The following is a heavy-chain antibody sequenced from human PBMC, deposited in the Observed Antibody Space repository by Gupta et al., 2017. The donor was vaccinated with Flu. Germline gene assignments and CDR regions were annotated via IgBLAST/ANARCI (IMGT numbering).Heavy chain of an antibody. Sequence: EVQLVESGGGLVQPGGSLRLSCAASGFTFSSYEMNWVRQAPGKGLEWVSYISSSGSTIYYADSVKGRFTISRDNAKNSLYLQMNSLRAEDTAVYYCARDLYYDILTGYYGMDVWGQGTTVTVSS. CDR2: ISSSGSTI. CDR3: ARDLYYDILTGYYGMDV. D-gene: IGHD3-9*01. CDR1: GFTFSSYE. J-gene: IGHJ6*02. V-gene: IGHV3-48*03.